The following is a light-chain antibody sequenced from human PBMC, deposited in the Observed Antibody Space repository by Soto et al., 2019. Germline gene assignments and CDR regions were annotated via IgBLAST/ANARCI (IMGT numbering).Light chain of an antibody. CDR2: EVT. V-gene: IGLV2-8*01. J-gene: IGLJ1*01. CDR3: CSSTGSNYLYV. CDR1: SNDIGGYNY. Sequence: SVLTQPPSASGSPGQSVTISCTGTSNDIGGYNYVSWYQQHPGKAPKLMIYEVTTRPSGVPDRFSGSRSGNTASLTVSGLQAEDEADYYCCSSTGSNYLYVFGTGTKVTVL.